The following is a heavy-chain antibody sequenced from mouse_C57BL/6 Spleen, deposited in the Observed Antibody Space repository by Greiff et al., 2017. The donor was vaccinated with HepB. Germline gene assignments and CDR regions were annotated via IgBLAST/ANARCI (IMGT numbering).Heavy chain of an antibody. CDR3: ADTVVAREAYAMDY. CDR1: GYSFTDYN. V-gene: IGHV1-39*01. Sequence: EVKLMESGPELVKPGASVKISCKASGYSFTDYNMNWVKQSNGKSLEWIGVINPNYGTTSYNQKFKGKATLTVDQSSSTAYMQLNSLTSEDSAVYYCADTVVAREAYAMDYWGQGTSVTVSS. CDR2: INPNYGTT. D-gene: IGHD1-1*01. J-gene: IGHJ4*01.